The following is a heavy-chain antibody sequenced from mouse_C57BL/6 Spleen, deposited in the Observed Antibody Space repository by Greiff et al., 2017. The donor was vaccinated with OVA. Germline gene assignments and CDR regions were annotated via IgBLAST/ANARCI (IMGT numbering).Heavy chain of an antibody. CDR2: IDPANGNT. CDR1: GFNIKNSY. CDR3: SRGSYGYYWYFDD. V-gene: IGHV14-3*01. J-gene: IGHJ1*03. D-gene: IGHD2-2*01. Sequence: VQLQQSVAELVRPGASVKLSCTASGFNIKNSYMHWVKQRPEQGLEWIGRIDPANGNTKYAPKFQGKATITADTSSNTAYLQLSSLTSEDTSISYCSRGSYGYYWYFDDWGTGTTVTVSS.